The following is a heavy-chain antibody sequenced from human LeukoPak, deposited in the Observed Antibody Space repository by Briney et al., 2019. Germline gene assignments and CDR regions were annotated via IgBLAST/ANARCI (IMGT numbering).Heavy chain of an antibody. D-gene: IGHD3-22*01. CDR3: ASTGNYYDSSGYYSTEDY. Sequence: SRTLSLTCTVSGGSISSGGYYWSWIRQHPGKGLEWIGYIYYSGSTYYNLSLKSRVTISVDTSKNQFSLKLSSVTAADTAVYYCASTGNYYDSSGYYSTEDYWGQGTLVTVSS. CDR1: GGSISSGGYY. CDR2: IYYSGST. J-gene: IGHJ4*02. V-gene: IGHV4-31*03.